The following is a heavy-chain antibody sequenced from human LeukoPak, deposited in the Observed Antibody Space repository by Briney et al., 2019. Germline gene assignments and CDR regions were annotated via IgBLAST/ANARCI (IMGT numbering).Heavy chain of an antibody. CDR3: ARHSLGYRYGLFDY. D-gene: IGHD5-18*01. J-gene: IGHJ4*02. CDR1: GGSISSYY. V-gene: IGHV4-59*08. Sequence: SDTLSLTCTVSGGSISSYYWSWIRQPPGKGLEWIGYIYDSGSISYNPSLKSRITISVETSKNQFSLRLISVTAADTAVYYCARHSLGYRYGLFDYWGQGTLVTVSP. CDR2: IYDSGSI.